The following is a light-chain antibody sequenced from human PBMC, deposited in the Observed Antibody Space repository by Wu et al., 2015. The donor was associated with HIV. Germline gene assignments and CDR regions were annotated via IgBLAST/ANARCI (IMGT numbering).Light chain of an antibody. CDR1: QNINIY. J-gene: IGKJ4*01. V-gene: IGKV1-39*01. CDR3: QQSYSSLPS. Sequence: DIQMTQSPSSLSASVGDRVIITCRASQNINIYLNWYLQKPGKGPNLLIYKASTLQSGVPSRFSGSGSGTDFSLTISSLQPEDFATYFRQQSYSSLPSFGGGPRWRS. CDR2: KAS.